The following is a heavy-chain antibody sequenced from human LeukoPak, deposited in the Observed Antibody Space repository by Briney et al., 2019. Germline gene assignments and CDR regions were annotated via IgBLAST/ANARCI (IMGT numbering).Heavy chain of an antibody. D-gene: IGHD2-2*01. CDR3: ARGKVVPAGMFFDY. Sequence: ASVKVSCKVSGYTLTELSMHWVRQAPGKGLEWMGGFDPEDGETIYAQKFQGRVTMTEDTSTDTAYMELSRLRSDDTAVYYCARGKVVPAGMFFDYWGQGTLVTVSS. CDR2: FDPEDGET. V-gene: IGHV1-24*01. CDR1: GYTLTELS. J-gene: IGHJ4*02.